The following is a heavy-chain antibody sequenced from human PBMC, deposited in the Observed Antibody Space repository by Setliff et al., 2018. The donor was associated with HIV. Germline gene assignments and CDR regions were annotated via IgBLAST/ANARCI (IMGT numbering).Heavy chain of an antibody. CDR3: ARRSGWAYDY. J-gene: IGHJ4*02. CDR1: GGSISSGYY. D-gene: IGHD6-19*01. Sequence: KTSETLSLTCAVSGGSISSGYYWSWIRQPPGRGLEWIGEINHFGSTNYSPSLKSRVTISVDTSKNQFSLRLSSVTAADTAVYYCARRSGWAYDYWGQGTLVTVSS. V-gene: IGHV4-34*01. CDR2: INHFGST.